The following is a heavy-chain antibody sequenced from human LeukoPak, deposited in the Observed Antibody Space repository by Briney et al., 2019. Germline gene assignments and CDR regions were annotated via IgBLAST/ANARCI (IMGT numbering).Heavy chain of an antibody. J-gene: IGHJ6*02. CDR2: ISYDGSNK. V-gene: IGHV3-30*18. D-gene: IGHD2-2*02. CDR3: AKLLLYAPPLPYGMDV. Sequence: GRSLRLSCAASGFTFSSYGMHWVRQAPGKGLEWVAVISYDGSNKYYADSVKGRFTISGDNSKNTLYLQMNSLRAEDTAVYYCAKLLLYAPPLPYGMDVWGQGTTVTVSS. CDR1: GFTFSSYG.